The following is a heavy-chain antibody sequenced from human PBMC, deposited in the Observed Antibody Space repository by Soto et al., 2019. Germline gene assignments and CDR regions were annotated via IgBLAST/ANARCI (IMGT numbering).Heavy chain of an antibody. D-gene: IGHD3-10*01. CDR2: INAGNGNT. J-gene: IGHJ6*02. V-gene: IGHV1-3*01. CDR3: ARDQITMVRGVITYYYYGMDV. Sequence: GASVKVSCKASGYTFTSYAMHWVRQAPGQRLEWMGWINAGNGNTKYSQKFQGRVTITRDTSASTAYMELSSLRSEDTAVYYCARDQITMVRGVITYYYYGMDVWGQGITVTSP. CDR1: GYTFTSYA.